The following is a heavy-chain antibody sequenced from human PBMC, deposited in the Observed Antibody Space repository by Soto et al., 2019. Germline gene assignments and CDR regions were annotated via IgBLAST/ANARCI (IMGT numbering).Heavy chain of an antibody. CDR1: GFNIKTYS. D-gene: IGHD6-19*01. Sequence: EVQLVESGGGLVKPGGSLRLSCAASGFNIKTYSRNWIRQAPGKGLEWVSAMSSSGRHIYYVDAVKVRFTISRENAKHAVFLQMNILRAEDIGVYYCTREESASSSWHDYWGQGTRVSVS. CDR3: TREESASSSWHDY. J-gene: IGHJ4*02. V-gene: IGHV3-21*01. CDR2: MSSSGRHI.